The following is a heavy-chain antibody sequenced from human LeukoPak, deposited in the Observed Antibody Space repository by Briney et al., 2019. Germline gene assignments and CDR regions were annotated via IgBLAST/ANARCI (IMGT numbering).Heavy chain of an antibody. CDR1: GGSISSSSYY. V-gene: IGHV4-61*01. CDR2: IYYSGST. CDR3: ARDLGDY. Sequence: PSETLSLTCTVSGGSISSSSYYWSWIRQPPGKGLEWIGYIYYSGSTNYNPSLKSRVTISVDTSKNQFSLKLSSVTAADTAVYYCARDLGDYWGQGTLVTVSS. J-gene: IGHJ4*02. D-gene: IGHD7-27*01.